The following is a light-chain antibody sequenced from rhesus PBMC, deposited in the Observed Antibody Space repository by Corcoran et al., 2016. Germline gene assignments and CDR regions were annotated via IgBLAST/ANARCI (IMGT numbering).Light chain of an antibody. Sequence: DIQMTQSPSSLSASVGDTVTITCRASQGISSYLNWFQQQPGKAPKLLSYAASSLVSGVPARFSGSGSGTEFTLPLSSLQPEDFAAYYCLQHNSYPLTFGGGTKVEIK. CDR3: LQHNSYPLT. J-gene: IGKJ4*01. V-gene: IGKV1-28*01. CDR2: AAS. CDR1: QGISSY.